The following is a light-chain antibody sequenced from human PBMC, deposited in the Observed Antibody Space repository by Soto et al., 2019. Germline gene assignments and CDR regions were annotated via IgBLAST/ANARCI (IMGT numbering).Light chain of an antibody. J-gene: IGKJ5*01. V-gene: IGKV3-15*01. CDR2: GAS. Sequence: EIVMTQSPATLSVSPGERATLSCRASQNILSNLAWYQQKPGQAPRLLIYGASTRATGIPARFSGSGSGTEFTLTISSLQPEDFATYYCQQANSFPITFGQGTRLEIK. CDR3: QQANSFPIT. CDR1: QNILSN.